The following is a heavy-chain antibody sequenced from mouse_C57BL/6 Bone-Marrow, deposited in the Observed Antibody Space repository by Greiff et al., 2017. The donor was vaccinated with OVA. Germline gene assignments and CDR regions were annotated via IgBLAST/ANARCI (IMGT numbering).Heavy chain of an antibody. CDR1: GFTFTDYY. Sequence: VQLKESGGGLVQPGGSLSLSCAASGFTFTDYYMSWVRQPPGKALEWLGFIRNKANGYTTEYSASVKGRFTISRDNSQSILYLQMNALRAEDSATYYCARYTHLTFDYWGQGTTLTVSS. D-gene: IGHD4-1*01. V-gene: IGHV7-3*01. J-gene: IGHJ2*01. CDR2: IRNKANGYTT. CDR3: ARYTHLTFDY.